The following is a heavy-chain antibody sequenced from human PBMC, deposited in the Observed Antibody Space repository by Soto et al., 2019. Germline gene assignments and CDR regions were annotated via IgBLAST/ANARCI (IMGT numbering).Heavy chain of an antibody. D-gene: IGHD6-19*01. V-gene: IGHV4-59*01. Sequence: PSETLSLTCTVYGGSISSYYWSWIRQPPGKXLEWIGYIYYSGSTNYNPSLKSRVTISVDTSKNQFSLKLSSVTAADTAVYYCARRPSGIAVAGYYYGMDVWGQGTTVTVSS. J-gene: IGHJ6*02. CDR2: IYYSGST. CDR1: GGSISSYY. CDR3: ARRPSGIAVAGYYYGMDV.